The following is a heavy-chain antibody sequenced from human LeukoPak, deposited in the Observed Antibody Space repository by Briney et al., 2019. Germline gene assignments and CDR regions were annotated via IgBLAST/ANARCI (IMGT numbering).Heavy chain of an antibody. CDR3: ARAYSSDWSEGAFHI. CDR1: GYTLTELS. V-gene: IGHV1-24*01. J-gene: IGHJ3*02. CDR2: FDPEDGET. D-gene: IGHD6-19*01. Sequence: GASVKVSCKVSGYTLTELSMHWVRQAPGKGLEWMGGFDPEDGETIYAQKFQGRVTMTEDTSTDTAYMELNSLRAVDTAIYYCARAYSSDWSEGAFHIWGQGTLVTVSS.